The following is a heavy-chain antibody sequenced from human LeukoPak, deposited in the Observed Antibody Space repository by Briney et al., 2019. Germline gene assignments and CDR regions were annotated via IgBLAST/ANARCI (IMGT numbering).Heavy chain of an antibody. J-gene: IGHJ4*02. V-gene: IGHV4-34*01. CDR3: ASSFYYDSRDY. CDR1: GGSFSGYF. CDR2: IAPSGST. D-gene: IGHD3-22*01. Sequence: SETLSLTCVVYGGSFSGYFWSWIRQPPGKGLEWIGEIAPSGSTNYSPSLKSRVSISIDTSKKKLSLRLTSVTAADSAVYYCASSFYYDSRDYWGQGTLVTVSS.